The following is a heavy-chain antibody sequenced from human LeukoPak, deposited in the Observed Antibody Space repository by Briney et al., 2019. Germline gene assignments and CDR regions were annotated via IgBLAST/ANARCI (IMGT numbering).Heavy chain of an antibody. CDR1: GYTFTSYA. CDR3: ARQRPIAVAGTFWFDP. Sequence: ASVNVSCKASGYTFTSYAMHWVRQAPGQRLEWMGWINAGNGNTKYSQTFQGRVTITRDTSASTAYMELSSLSSEDTAVYSCARQRPIAVAGTFWFDPWGQGTLVTVSS. D-gene: IGHD6-19*01. J-gene: IGHJ5*02. CDR2: INAGNGNT. V-gene: IGHV1-3*01.